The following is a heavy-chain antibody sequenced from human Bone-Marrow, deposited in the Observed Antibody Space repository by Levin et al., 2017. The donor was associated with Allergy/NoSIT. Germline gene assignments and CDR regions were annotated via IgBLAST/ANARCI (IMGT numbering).Heavy chain of an antibody. CDR1: GFTFSTYT. V-gene: IGHV3-21*01. CDR2: ISDSGTYI. D-gene: IGHD6-13*01. Sequence: SCVASGFTFSTYTMNWVRQAPGKGLEWVSSISDSGTYIYYTDSVKGRFTISRDNAKNSLFLQMDSLRAEDTAVYYCARKGSSWSPYFDYWGQGTLVTVSS. J-gene: IGHJ4*02. CDR3: ARKGSSWSPYFDY.